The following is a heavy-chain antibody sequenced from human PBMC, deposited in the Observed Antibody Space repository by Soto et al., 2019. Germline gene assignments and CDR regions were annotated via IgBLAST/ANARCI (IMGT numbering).Heavy chain of an antibody. CDR3: ARIDGGYYYYYMDV. CDR1: RCSINSSSYY. V-gene: IGHV4-39*01. CDR2: IYYSGST. Sequence: SETLSLTCTLSRCSINSSSYYWGWIRQPPGKGLEWIGSIYYSGSTYYNPSLKSRVTISVDTSKNQFSLKLSSVTAADTAVYYCARIDGGYYYYYMDVWGKGTTVTVSS. J-gene: IGHJ6*03.